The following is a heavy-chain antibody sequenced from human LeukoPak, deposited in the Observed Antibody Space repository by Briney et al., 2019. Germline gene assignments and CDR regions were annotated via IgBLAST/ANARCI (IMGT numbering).Heavy chain of an antibody. V-gene: IGHV1-69*05. D-gene: IGHD2-2*02. CDR2: IIPIFGTA. CDR3: ARLGQGGYCSSTSCYRGGYFDY. CDR1: GGTFSSYA. J-gene: IGHJ4*02. Sequence: ASVKVSCKASGGTFSSYAISWVRQAPGQGLEWMGGIIPIFGTANYAQKFQGRVTITTDESTSTAYMELSSLRSEDTAVYYCARLGQGGYCSSTSCYRGGYFDYWGQGTLVTVSS.